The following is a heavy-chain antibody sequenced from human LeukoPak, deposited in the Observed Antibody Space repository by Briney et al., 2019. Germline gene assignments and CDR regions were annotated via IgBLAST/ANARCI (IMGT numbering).Heavy chain of an antibody. CDR3: AREEGVSGWPGGYYYYYGMDV. D-gene: IGHD6-19*01. CDR1: GGSISSYY. CDR2: INHSGST. Sequence: PSETLSLTCTVSGGSISSYYWSWIRQPPGKGLEWIGEINHSGSTNYNPSLKSRVTISVDTSKNQFSLKLSSVTAADTAVYYCAREEGVSGWPGGYYYYYGMDVWGQGTTVTVSS. V-gene: IGHV4-34*01. J-gene: IGHJ6*02.